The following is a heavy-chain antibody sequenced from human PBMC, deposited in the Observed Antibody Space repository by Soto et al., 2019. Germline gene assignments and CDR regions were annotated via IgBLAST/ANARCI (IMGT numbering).Heavy chain of an antibody. J-gene: IGHJ4*02. Sequence: PGGSLRLSCAASGFTFSSYWMSWVRQAPGKGLEWVANIKQDGSEKYYVDSVKGRFTISRDNAKNSLYLQMNGLRAEDTAVYYCVRANKGIAALYYFDYWGQGTLVTVSS. CDR2: IKQDGSEK. CDR1: GFTFSSYW. D-gene: IGHD6-13*01. V-gene: IGHV3-7*05. CDR3: VRANKGIAALYYFDY.